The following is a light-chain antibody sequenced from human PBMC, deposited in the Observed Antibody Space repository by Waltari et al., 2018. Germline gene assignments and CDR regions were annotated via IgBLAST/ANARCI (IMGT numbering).Light chain of an antibody. V-gene: IGKV4-1*01. J-gene: IGKJ1*01. CDR2: WAS. CDR1: QSVLYSSNNNYY. Sequence: DIVMTQSPDSLAVSLGERATINCKSSQSVLYSSNNNYYLAWYQQKPGQPPKLLIYWASTRESWGPDRFSGSGSGTDFTLTISRLQAEDVAVYYCQQYYSTPQTFGQGTKVEIK. CDR3: QQYYSTPQT.